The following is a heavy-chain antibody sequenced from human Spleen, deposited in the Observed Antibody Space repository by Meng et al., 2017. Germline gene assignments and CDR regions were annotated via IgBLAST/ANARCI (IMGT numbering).Heavy chain of an antibody. Sequence: SETLSLTCVVSGGSFSDYYWSWIRQPPGKGLEWIGEINHSGSTNYNPSLKSRVTISVDTSKNQFSLKLSSVTAADTAVYYCARDVSVAGVGCWGQGTLVTASS. D-gene: IGHD6-19*01. J-gene: IGHJ4*02. CDR3: ARDVSVAGVGC. CDR1: GGSFSDYY. CDR2: INHSGST. V-gene: IGHV4-34*01.